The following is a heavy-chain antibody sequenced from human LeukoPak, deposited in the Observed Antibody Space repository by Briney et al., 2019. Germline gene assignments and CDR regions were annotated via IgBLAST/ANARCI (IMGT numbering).Heavy chain of an antibody. CDR1: GGTFSSYA. CDR2: IIPIFGTA. V-gene: IGHV1-69*13. CDR3: ARGERRSSGYYPRGYPGHDAFDI. J-gene: IGHJ3*02. D-gene: IGHD3-22*01. Sequence: ASVKVSCKASGGTFSSYAISWVRQAPGQGLEWMGGIIPIFGTANYAQKFQGRVTITADESTSTAYMELSSLRSEDTAVYYCARGERRSSGYYPRGYPGHDAFDIWGQGTMVTVSS.